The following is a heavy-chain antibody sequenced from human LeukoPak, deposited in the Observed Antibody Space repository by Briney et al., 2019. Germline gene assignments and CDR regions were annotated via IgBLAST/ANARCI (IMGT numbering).Heavy chain of an antibody. CDR2: ISGSGGNT. CDR1: GFTFSNYA. J-gene: IGHJ4*02. CDR3: ARARSY. Sequence: GGSLRLSCAASGFTFSNYAMSWVRQAPGRGLEWLSSISGSGGNTYYADSVKGRFTISRDNSKNTLYLQMNSLRAEDTAVYYCARARSYWGQGTLVTVSS. D-gene: IGHD1-14*01. V-gene: IGHV3-23*01.